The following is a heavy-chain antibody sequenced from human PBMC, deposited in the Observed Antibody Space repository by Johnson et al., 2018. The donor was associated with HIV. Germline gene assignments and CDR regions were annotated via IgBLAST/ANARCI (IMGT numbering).Heavy chain of an antibody. Sequence: QVQLVEAGGGVVQPGESLRLSCAASGFSVNTYYMSWVRQAPGKGLEWVSGISWNSGTIGYADSVKGRFTISRDNSKNTLYLQMNSLRAEDTAVYYCAKPPLGVDITLVGVPDDVFDIWGQGTMVTVSS. CDR1: GFSVNTYY. CDR2: ISWNSGTI. CDR3: AKPPLGVDITLVGVPDDVFDI. J-gene: IGHJ3*02. V-gene: IGHV3-NL1*01. D-gene: IGHD5-18*01.